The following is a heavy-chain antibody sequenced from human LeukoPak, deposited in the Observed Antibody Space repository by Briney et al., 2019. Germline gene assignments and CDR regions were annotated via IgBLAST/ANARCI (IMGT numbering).Heavy chain of an antibody. Sequence: SETLSLTCTVSGGCVSSSNYYWGWIRQPPGKGLEWIGSTYYRGSTEYNPSLKSRVTISVDTSKNQFSLKLSSVTAADTAVYYCVRQGGYSHGSVLGHWGQGTLVTVSS. V-gene: IGHV4-39*01. CDR3: VRQGGYSHGSVLGH. CDR1: GGCVSSSNYY. J-gene: IGHJ4*02. CDR2: TYYRGST. D-gene: IGHD5-18*01.